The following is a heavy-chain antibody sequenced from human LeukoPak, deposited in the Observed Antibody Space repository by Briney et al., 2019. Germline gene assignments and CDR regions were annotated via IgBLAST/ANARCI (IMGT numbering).Heavy chain of an antibody. Sequence: SGPALVKPTQTLTLTCTFSGFSLSTSGMCVSWIRQPPGKALEWLARIDWDDDKYYITSLKTRLTISKDTSKNQVVLTLTNMGPVDTAAYYCARGTVGYSSGYDYYYMDVWGKGTTVTVSS. J-gene: IGHJ6*03. D-gene: IGHD5-18*01. CDR2: IDWDDDK. CDR3: ARGTVGYSSGYDYYYMDV. V-gene: IGHV2-70*11. CDR1: GFSLSTSGMC.